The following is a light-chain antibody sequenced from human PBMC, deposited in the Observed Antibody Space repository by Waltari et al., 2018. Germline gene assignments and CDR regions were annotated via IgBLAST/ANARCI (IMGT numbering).Light chain of an antibody. V-gene: IGLV1-51*01. CDR2: DNN. CDR3: GTWDTDLSVV. Sequence: QSVLTQPPSVSAAPGQKVTISCSGTGSNIGNNFVSWYQQLPGPAPKLLIYDNNKRPSGIPDRFSGSKSGTSATLGITGLQTGDEADYYCGTWDTDLSVVFGGGTKLTVL. J-gene: IGLJ2*01. CDR1: GSNIGNNF.